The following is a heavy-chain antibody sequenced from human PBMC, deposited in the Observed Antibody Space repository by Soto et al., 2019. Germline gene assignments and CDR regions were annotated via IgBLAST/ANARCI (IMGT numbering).Heavy chain of an antibody. Sequence: SVKVSCKASGGTFSSYAISWVRQAPGQGLEWMGGIIPIFGTANYAQKFQGRVTMTADESTSTAYMELSSLSSEDTAVYYCASVQWRGSGYDSSPFDYWGQGTLVTVSS. CDR1: GGTFSSYA. CDR3: ASVQWRGSGYDSSPFDY. CDR2: IIPIFGTA. V-gene: IGHV1-69*13. J-gene: IGHJ4*02. D-gene: IGHD5-12*01.